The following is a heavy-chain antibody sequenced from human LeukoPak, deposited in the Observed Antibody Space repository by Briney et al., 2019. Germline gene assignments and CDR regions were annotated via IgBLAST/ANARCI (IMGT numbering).Heavy chain of an antibody. CDR2: IYSGGST. D-gene: IGHD6-13*01. Sequence: GGSLRLSCAASGFTVSSNYMSWVRQAPGKGLEWVSVIYSGGSTYYADSVKGRFTISRDNFKNTLYLQMNSLRAEDTAVYYCASSSSWYEAFDYWGQGTLVTVSS. V-gene: IGHV3-53*01. CDR3: ASSSSWYEAFDY. CDR1: GFTVSSNY. J-gene: IGHJ4*02.